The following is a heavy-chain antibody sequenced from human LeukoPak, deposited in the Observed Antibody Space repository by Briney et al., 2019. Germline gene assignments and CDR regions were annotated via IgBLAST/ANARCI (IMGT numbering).Heavy chain of an antibody. J-gene: IGHJ2*01. CDR2: IHYTGST. CDR3: ARDPATWYFDL. Sequence: SQTLSLTCTVSGGSISSGGYYWSWIRQHPGKGLEWIGYIHYTGSTSYNPSLKSRVTMSVDTSKSQFSLNLSSVTAADTALYYCARDPATWYFDLWGRGTLVTVSS. CDR1: GGSISSGGYY. V-gene: IGHV4-31*03.